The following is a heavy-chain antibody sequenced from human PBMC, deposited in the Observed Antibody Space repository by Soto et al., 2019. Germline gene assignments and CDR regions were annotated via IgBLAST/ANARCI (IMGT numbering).Heavy chain of an antibody. CDR1: GGSFSGYC. J-gene: IGHJ4*02. D-gene: IGHD5-18*01. CDR3: ARVKTGYSYGQGDY. CDR2: INHSGST. Sequence: PSETLSLTCAVYGGSFSGYCWSWIRQPPGKGLEWIGEINHSGSTNYNPSLKSRVTISVDTSKNQFSLKLSSVTAADTAVYYCARVKTGYSYGQGDYWGQGTLVTVSS. V-gene: IGHV4-34*01.